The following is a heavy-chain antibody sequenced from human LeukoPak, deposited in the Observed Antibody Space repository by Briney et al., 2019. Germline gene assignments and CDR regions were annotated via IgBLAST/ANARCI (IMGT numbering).Heavy chain of an antibody. CDR3: ARGHPTVLREGHDY. D-gene: IGHD2-8*01. CDR2: IYHSGSP. J-gene: IGHJ4*02. Sequence: KPSETLSLTCAVYGGSFSGFYWTWIRQPPGQGLEWIGEIYHSGSPNYNPSLKGRVTISVDTSKSQFSLKLSSVTAADTAVYYCARGHPTVLREGHDYWGQGALVTVS. V-gene: IGHV4-34*01. CDR1: GGSFSGFY.